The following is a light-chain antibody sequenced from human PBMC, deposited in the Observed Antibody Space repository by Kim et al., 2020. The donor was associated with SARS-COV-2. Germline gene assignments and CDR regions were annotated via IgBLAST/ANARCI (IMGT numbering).Light chain of an antibody. CDR3: SSYAGSKDLV. J-gene: IGLJ1*01. CDR2: EVT. V-gene: IGLV2-8*01. CDR1: SSDVDTYDH. Sequence: GQSVTLSCTGSSSDVDTYDHVSWYQHHPVKAPKLVIYEVTKRPSGVPDRFSASKSGNTASLTVSGLQAEDEADYYCSSYAGSKDLVFGTGTKVTVL.